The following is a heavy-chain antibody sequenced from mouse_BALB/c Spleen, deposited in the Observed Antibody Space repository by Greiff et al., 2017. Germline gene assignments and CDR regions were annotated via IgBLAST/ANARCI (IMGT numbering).Heavy chain of an antibody. Sequence: EVNLVESGGGLVQPGGSLRLSCATSGFTFSDFYMEWVRQPPGKRLEWIAASRNKANDYTTEYSVSVKGRFIVSRDTSQSILYLQMNARRAEDTAIYYCARDALYGNYFAYWGQGTLVTVSA. CDR1: GFTFSDFY. CDR2: SRNKANDYTT. D-gene: IGHD2-1*01. V-gene: IGHV7-1*02. CDR3: ARDALYGNYFAY. J-gene: IGHJ3*01.